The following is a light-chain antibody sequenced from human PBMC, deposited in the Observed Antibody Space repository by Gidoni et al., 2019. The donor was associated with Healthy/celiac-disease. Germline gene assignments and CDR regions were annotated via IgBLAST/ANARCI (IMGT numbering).Light chain of an antibody. J-gene: IGKJ1*01. V-gene: IGKV3-20*01. CDR1: QSVSSSY. CDR2: GAS. Sequence: EFVLTQSPGTLSLSPGESATLSCRASQSVSSSYLAWYQQKPGQAPRLLIYGASSRATGIPDRFSGSGSGTDFTLTISRLEPEDFAVYYCQQYGSSPRTFGQGTKVEIK. CDR3: QQYGSSPRT.